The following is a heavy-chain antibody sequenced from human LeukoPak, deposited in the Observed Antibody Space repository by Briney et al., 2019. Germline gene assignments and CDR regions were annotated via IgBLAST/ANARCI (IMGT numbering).Heavy chain of an antibody. J-gene: IGHJ5*02. CDR3: ARDRVVYTIDWFDP. CDR2: IYTSGST. CDR1: GGSISSGSNY. V-gene: IGHV4-61*02. D-gene: IGHD2-8*01. Sequence: SETLSLTCTVSGGSISSGSNYWNWIWQPAGKGLEWIGRIYTSGSTNYNPSLKNRVTISLDTSKNQFSLKLSSVTAADTAIYYCARDRVVYTIDWFDPWGQGILVTVSS.